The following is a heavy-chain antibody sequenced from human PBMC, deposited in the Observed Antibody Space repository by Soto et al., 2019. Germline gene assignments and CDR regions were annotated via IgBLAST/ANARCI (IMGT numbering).Heavy chain of an antibody. CDR1: GGSISSSSYY. CDR3: ARPSRSFCWYFDL. V-gene: IGHV4-39*01. Sequence: QLQLQESGPGLVKPSETLSLTCTVSGGSISSSSYYWGWIRQPPGKGLEWIGSIYYSGSTYYNPSLKSRVTSSVDTSRNQSPLKLSSVTHADTAVYYCARPSRSFCWYFDLWGRGTLVTVSS. CDR2: IYYSGST. J-gene: IGHJ2*01. D-gene: IGHD6-6*01.